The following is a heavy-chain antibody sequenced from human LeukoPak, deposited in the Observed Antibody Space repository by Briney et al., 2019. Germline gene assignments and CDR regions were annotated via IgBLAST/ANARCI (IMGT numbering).Heavy chain of an antibody. J-gene: IGHJ4*02. CDR3: ATSRSGWANFDY. Sequence: ASVKVSCKASGYTFTSYYMHWVRQAPGQGLERMGIINPSGGSTSYAQKFQGRVTMTRDTSTSTVYMELSSLRSEDTAVYYCATSRSGWANFDYWGQGTLVTVSS. V-gene: IGHV1-46*01. CDR2: INPSGGST. CDR1: GYTFTSYY. D-gene: IGHD6-19*01.